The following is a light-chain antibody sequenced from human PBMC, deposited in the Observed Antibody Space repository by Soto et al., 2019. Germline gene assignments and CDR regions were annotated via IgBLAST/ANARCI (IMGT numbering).Light chain of an antibody. Sequence: LVMTQSPLSLPVTPGEPASISCRSSQRLLHGTGNTDLDWYVQKPGQSPQLLIYFASNRASGVPDRFSGSVSGTNFTLKISRVHTEDVGVYYCMQALSAPLTFGGGTKVEIK. CDR2: FAS. CDR3: MQALSAPLT. J-gene: IGKJ4*01. CDR1: QRLLHGTGNTD. V-gene: IGKV2-28*01.